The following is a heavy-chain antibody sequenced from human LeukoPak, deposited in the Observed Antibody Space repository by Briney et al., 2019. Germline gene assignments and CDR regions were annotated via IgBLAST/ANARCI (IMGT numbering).Heavy chain of an antibody. J-gene: IGHJ3*02. CDR2: ISSSGSTI. D-gene: IGHD3-10*02. V-gene: IGHV3-48*04. Sequence: PGGSLRLSCAASGFTFSSYSMKWVRQAPGKGLEWVSYISSSGSTIYYADSVKGRFTISRDNAKNSLYLQMNSLRAEDTAVYYCAREAVRATRAFDIWGQGTMVTVSS. CDR1: GFTFSSYS. CDR3: AREAVRATRAFDI.